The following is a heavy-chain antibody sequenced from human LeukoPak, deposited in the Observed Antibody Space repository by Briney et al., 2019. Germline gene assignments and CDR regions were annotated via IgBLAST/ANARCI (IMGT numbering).Heavy chain of an antibody. CDR3: ARVGRESSTGWLDY. CDR1: GYTFTSNY. Sequence: ASVTVSCKASGYTFTSNYIHWVRQAPGQGLEWMGMIYPRDGSTSYAQKFQGRVTVTRDTSISTAYMELSSLRSDDTAVYYCARVGRESSTGWLDYWGQGTLVTVSS. CDR2: IYPRDGST. D-gene: IGHD6-19*01. J-gene: IGHJ4*02. V-gene: IGHV1-46*01.